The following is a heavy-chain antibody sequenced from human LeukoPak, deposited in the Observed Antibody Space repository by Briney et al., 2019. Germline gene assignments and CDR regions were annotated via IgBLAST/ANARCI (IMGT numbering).Heavy chain of an antibody. CDR3: ARVETGVGPDY. V-gene: IGHV4-34*01. CDR1: GGSFSGYY. CDR2: INHSGST. J-gene: IGHJ4*02. Sequence: SETLSLTCAVYGGSFSGYYWSWIRQPPGKGLQWIAEINHSGSTNYNPSLQSRVTISVDTSKNQFSLKLSSVTAADTAVYYCARVETGVGPDYWGQGTLVTVSS. D-gene: IGHD1-26*01.